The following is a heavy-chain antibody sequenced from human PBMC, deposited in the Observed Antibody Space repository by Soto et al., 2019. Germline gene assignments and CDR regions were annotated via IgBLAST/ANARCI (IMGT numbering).Heavy chain of an antibody. CDR2: IKQDGSEK. V-gene: IGHV3-7*01. Sequence: GGSLSLSCAVSGFTISSYWRSWFRQAPGKGLEWVATIKQDGSEKFYVDSVKGRFTISRDNAEKSLYLQMNSLSAEDTGVYFCARDVGYDYVNWGQGTLVTVSS. J-gene: IGHJ4*02. D-gene: IGHD5-12*01. CDR1: GFTISSYW. CDR3: ARDVGYDYVN.